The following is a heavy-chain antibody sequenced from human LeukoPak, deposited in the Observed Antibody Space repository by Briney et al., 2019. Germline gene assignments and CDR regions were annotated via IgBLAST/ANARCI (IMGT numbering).Heavy chain of an antibody. CDR3: AREKVPDYGDYEGDALGLFDY. CDR2: INPNSGGT. J-gene: IGHJ4*02. CDR1: GYTFSGYY. V-gene: IGHV1-2*02. D-gene: IGHD4-17*01. Sequence: GASVKVSCKASGYTFSGYYMHWVRQAPGQGLEWMGWINPNSGGTNYAQKFQGRVTMTRDTSISTVYMELSRLRSDDTAVYYCAREKVPDYGDYEGDALGLFDYWGQGTLVTVSS.